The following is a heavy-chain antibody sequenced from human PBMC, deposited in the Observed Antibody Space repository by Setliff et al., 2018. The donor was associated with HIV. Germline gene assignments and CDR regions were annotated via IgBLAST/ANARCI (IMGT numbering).Heavy chain of an antibody. D-gene: IGHD2-2*01. CDR1: GYTFTSYG. V-gene: IGHV1-18*01. J-gene: IGHJ4*02. CDR3: AREGWSRYCSSSSCYGDLDY. Sequence: ASVKVSCKASGYTFTSYGISWVRQAPGQGIEWMGWISAYNGNTNYAQNLQGRVTMTIDTSTSTASMELRSLRSDATAVYYWAREGWSRYCSSSSCYGDLDYWGQGTLVTVSS. CDR2: ISAYNGNT.